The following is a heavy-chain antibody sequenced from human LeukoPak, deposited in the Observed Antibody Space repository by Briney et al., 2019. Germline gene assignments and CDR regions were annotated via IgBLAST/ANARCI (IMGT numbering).Heavy chain of an antibody. CDR3: AKALSNWGLWDGIDV. J-gene: IGHJ6*04. D-gene: IGHD7-27*01. V-gene: IGHV3-30*18. Sequence: GGSLRLSCAASGFTFSSYGTHWVRQAPGKGLEWVAVISYDGSNKYYADSVKGRFTISRDNSKNTLYLQMNSLRAEDTAVYYCAKALSNWGLWDGIDVWGKGTTVTVSS. CDR2: ISYDGSNK. CDR1: GFTFSSYG.